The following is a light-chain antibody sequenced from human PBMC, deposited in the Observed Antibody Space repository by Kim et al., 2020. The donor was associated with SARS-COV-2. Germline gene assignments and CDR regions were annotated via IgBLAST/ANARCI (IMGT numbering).Light chain of an antibody. CDR1: SLRSYY. J-gene: IGLJ3*02. CDR3: NSRDSSGNLLRV. Sequence: SSELTQDPAVSVALGQTVRITCQGDSLRSYYANWYQQKPGHAPVLVIYGKNNRPSGIPDRFSGSSSGNTASLTITVPQAEDEADYYCNSRDSSGNLLRVFGGGTQLTVL. V-gene: IGLV3-19*01. CDR2: GKN.